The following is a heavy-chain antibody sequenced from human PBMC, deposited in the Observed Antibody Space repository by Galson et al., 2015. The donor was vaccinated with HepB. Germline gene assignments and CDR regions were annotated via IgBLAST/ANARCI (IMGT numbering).Heavy chain of an antibody. V-gene: IGHV4-39*02. CDR2: IYYSGST. J-gene: IGHJ4*02. D-gene: IGHD2-2*01. Sequence: SETLSLTCTVSSGSISSSSYYWGWIRQPPGKGLEWIGSIYYSGSTYYNPSLKSRVTISVDTSKNQFSLKLSSVTAADTAVYYCAKEPRKYCSSTSCYEDYFDYWGQGTLVTVSS. CDR3: AKEPRKYCSSTSCYEDYFDY. CDR1: SGSISSSSYY.